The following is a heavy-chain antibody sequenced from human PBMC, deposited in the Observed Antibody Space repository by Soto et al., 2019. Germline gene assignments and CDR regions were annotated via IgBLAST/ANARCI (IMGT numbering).Heavy chain of an antibody. Sequence: EVQLVESGGGLVQPGGSLRLSCAASGFTFSSYWMSWVRQAPGKGLEWVANINQDGSEKFYVDSVKGRFTISRDNAKKSLYLQMNTLRVEDTAVYYCARDGSSSWYPYYYNGMDVWGQGTTVTVSS. CDR3: ARDGSSSWYPYYYNGMDV. D-gene: IGHD6-13*01. V-gene: IGHV3-7*05. J-gene: IGHJ6*02. CDR2: INQDGSEK. CDR1: GFTFSSYW.